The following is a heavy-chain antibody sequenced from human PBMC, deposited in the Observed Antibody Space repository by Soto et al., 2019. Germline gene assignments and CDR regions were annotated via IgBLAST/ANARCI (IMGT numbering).Heavy chain of an antibody. CDR3: ARGVGGLIDD. CDR2: IIPMLVET. D-gene: IGHD2-15*01. CDR1: GTIFSSYT. Sequence: QVQLVQSGAEVKKPGSSVRVSCKASGTIFSSYTISWVRQAPGQGLEWMGRIIPMLVETNSAQKFQGRVTLTADQSTNTAYMELSSLRWEDTAVYYGARGVGGLIDDWGEGTTVTVAS. V-gene: IGHV1-69*08. J-gene: IGHJ6*04.